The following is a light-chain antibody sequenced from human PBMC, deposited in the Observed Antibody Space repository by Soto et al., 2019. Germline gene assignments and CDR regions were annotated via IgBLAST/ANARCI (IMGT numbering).Light chain of an antibody. CDR2: KAS. V-gene: IGKV1-5*03. J-gene: IGKJ1*01. CDR3: QQYNSYSPWT. Sequence: DIQMTQSPSTLSASVGDRVTITCRASQSISSWLAWYQQKPGKAPKLLIYKASSLESGVPSRFSGSGSGTEFTLTISSLQPDDSATYYCQQYNSYSPWTFGQGTKV. CDR1: QSISSW.